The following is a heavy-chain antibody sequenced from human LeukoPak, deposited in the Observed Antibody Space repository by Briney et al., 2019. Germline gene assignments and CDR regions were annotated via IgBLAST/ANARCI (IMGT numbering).Heavy chain of an antibody. V-gene: IGHV4-30-4*01. CDR3: ARVVGVGSGADL. J-gene: IGHJ4*02. Sequence: PSETLSLTCTVSGGSISSGDYYWSWIRQPPGKGLEWIGYIYYSGSTYYNPSLKSRVTISVDTSKNQFSLKLSSVTAADTAVYYCARVVGVGSGADLWGQGTLVTVSS. D-gene: IGHD3-10*01. CDR2: IYYSGST. CDR1: GGSISSGDYY.